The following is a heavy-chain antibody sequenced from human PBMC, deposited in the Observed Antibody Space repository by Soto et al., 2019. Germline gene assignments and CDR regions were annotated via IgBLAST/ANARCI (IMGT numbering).Heavy chain of an antibody. CDR3: ARGGPGAGTVYYYGMDV. CDR1: GFTVSSNY. D-gene: IGHD6-19*01. Sequence: XASLRLSGAASGFTVSSNYMSWVRQAPGKGLEWVSVIYSGGSTYYADSVKGRFTISRDNSKNALYLQMNSLRAEDTAVYYCARGGPGAGTVYYYGMDVWGQGTTVTVPS. V-gene: IGHV3-53*01. J-gene: IGHJ6*02. CDR2: IYSGGST.